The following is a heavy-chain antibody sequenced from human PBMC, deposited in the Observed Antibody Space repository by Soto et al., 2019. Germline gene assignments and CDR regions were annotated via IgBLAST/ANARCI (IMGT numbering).Heavy chain of an antibody. J-gene: IGHJ4*02. CDR2: ISASSTTI. Sequence: QVQLVESGGGLVKIGGSLRLSCAASGFTFRDHYMTWIRQVPGKGLEWVAYISASSTTIYYADSVKGRFTISRDNAKNSVFLQMNSLRAEDTAVYYCARDIRGANWGQGTLVTVSS. CDR3: ARDIRGAN. CDR1: GFTFRDHY. V-gene: IGHV3-11*01.